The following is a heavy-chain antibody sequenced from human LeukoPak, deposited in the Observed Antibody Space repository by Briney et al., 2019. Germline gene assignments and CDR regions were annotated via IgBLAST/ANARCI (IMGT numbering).Heavy chain of an antibody. CDR1: GFTFSDHD. V-gene: IGHV3-7*01. D-gene: IGHD6-6*01. J-gene: IGHJ5*02. Sequence: GGSLRLSCAASGFTFSDHDMDWVRQAPGKGLEWVANIKQDGSEKYYVDSVKGRFTISRDNAKNSLYLQMNSLRAEDTAVYYCARGSFDWFDPWGQGTLVTVSS. CDR2: IKQDGSEK. CDR3: ARGSFDWFDP.